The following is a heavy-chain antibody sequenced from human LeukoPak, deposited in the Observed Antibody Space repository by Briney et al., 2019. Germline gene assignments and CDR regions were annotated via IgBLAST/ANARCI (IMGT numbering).Heavy chain of an antibody. CDR2: IIPILGIA. CDR3: ARVDSSGYYTDY. D-gene: IGHD3-22*01. CDR1: GGTFSSYA. V-gene: IGHV1-69*04. J-gene: IGHJ4*02. Sequence: ASVKVSCKASGGTFSSYAISWVRQAPGQGLEWMGRIIPILGIANYAQKFQGRVTITADKPTSTAYMELSSLRSEDTAVYYCARVDSSGYYTDYWGQGTLVTVSS.